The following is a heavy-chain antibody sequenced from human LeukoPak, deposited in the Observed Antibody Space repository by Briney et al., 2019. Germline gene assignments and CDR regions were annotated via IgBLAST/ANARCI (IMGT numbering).Heavy chain of an antibody. CDR2: INSDGSST. CDR3: ARSYGTYNWFDS. CDR1: GFTFSSYW. D-gene: IGHD1-14*01. J-gene: IGHJ5*01. Sequence: GGSLRLSCAASGFTFSSYWMHWVRQAPGKGLVWVSRINSDGSSTSYADSLKGRFTISRDNSKDTLYVQMNSLRAEDTAVYYCARSYGTYNWFDSWGQGTLVTVSS. V-gene: IGHV3-74*01.